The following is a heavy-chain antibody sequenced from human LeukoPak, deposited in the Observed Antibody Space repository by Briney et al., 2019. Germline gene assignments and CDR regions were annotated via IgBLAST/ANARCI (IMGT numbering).Heavy chain of an antibody. CDR1: GGSISSYY. CDR3: VRDHSGYSYGYYYYYGMDV. CDR2: IYYSGST. J-gene: IGHJ6*02. Sequence: PSETLSLTCTVSGGSISSYYWSWIRQPPGKGLEWIGYIYYSGSTNYNPSLKSRVTISVDTSKNQFSLKLSSVTAADAAVYYCVRDHSGYSYGYYYYYGMDVWGQGTTVTVSS. D-gene: IGHD5-18*01. V-gene: IGHV4-59*01.